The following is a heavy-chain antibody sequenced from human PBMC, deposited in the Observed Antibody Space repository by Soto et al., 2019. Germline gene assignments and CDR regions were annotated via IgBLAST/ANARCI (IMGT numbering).Heavy chain of an antibody. CDR3: ARVDDSSGYYYDY. Sequence: EVQLVKSGGGLVQPGGSLRLSCAASGFTFSDHYMDWVRQAPGKGLEWVGRTRNKANSYTTEYAASVKGRFTISRDDSKNSLYLQMNSLKTEDTAVYYCARVDDSSGYYYDYWGQGTLVTVSS. CDR1: GFTFSDHY. CDR2: TRNKANSYTT. J-gene: IGHJ4*02. D-gene: IGHD3-22*01. V-gene: IGHV3-72*01.